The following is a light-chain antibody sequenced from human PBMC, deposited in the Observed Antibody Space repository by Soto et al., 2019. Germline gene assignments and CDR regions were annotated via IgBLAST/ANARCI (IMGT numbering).Light chain of an antibody. Sequence: QSALTQPRSVSGSPGQSVTISCTGTSSDVGGYNYVSWYQQHPGKAPKLMIYDVSKRPSGVPDRFSGSKSGNTASLTISGLQAEDEADYYCCSYAGSYTVLFGGRTKLTV. CDR2: DVS. CDR3: CSYAGSYTVL. V-gene: IGLV2-11*01. J-gene: IGLJ2*01. CDR1: SSDVGGYNY.